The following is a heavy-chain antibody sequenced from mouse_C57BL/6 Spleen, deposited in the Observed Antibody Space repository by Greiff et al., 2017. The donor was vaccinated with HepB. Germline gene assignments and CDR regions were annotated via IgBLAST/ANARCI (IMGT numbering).Heavy chain of an antibody. J-gene: IGHJ3*01. CDR2: IRLKSDNYAT. D-gene: IGHD2-3*01. CDR1: GFTFSNYW. V-gene: IGHV6-3*01. CDR3: TREWLLLFAY. Sequence: EVMLVESGGGLVQPGGSMKLSCVASGFTFSNYWMNWVRQSPEKGLEWVAQIRLKSDNYATHYAESVKGRFTISRDDSKSSVYLQMNNLRAEDTGIYYCTREWLLLFAYWGQGTLVTVSA.